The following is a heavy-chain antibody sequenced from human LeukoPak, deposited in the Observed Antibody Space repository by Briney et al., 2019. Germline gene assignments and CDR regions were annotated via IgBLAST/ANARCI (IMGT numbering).Heavy chain of an antibody. Sequence: GGSLRLSCAASNFTFRNYWMTWVRQAPGKGLEWVANINRDGRGKEYVDSVEGRFTISRDNAKNSLYLEMNSLRVEDTAVCYCARDPYDTSAYGGFDIWGQGTMVTVSS. D-gene: IGHD3-22*01. CDR3: ARDPYDTSAYGGFDI. J-gene: IGHJ3*02. CDR1: NFTFRNYW. V-gene: IGHV3-7*01. CDR2: INRDGRGK.